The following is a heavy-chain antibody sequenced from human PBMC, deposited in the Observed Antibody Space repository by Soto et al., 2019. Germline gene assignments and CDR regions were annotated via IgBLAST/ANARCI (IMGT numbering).Heavy chain of an antibody. V-gene: IGHV1-8*01. J-gene: IGHJ6*02. Sequence: ASVKVSCKASGYTLTSYDINWVRQATGQGLEWMGWMNPNSGNTGYAQKFQGRVTMTRNTSISTAYMELSSLRSEDTAVYYCARVLVVVVAATRYYYGMDVWGQGTTVTVSS. D-gene: IGHD2-15*01. CDR1: GYTLTSYD. CDR2: MNPNSGNT. CDR3: ARVLVVVVAATRYYYGMDV.